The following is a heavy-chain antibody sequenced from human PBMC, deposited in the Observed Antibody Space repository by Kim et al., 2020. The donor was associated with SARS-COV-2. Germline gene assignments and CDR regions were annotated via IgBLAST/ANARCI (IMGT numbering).Heavy chain of an antibody. J-gene: IGHJ4*02. CDR2: IRSSGDPT. Sequence: GGSLRLSCLVSGFTFNNYAMNWVRQAPGQGLEWVSLIRSSGDPTYYADAVKGRFTISRDNSKNTLYLQMNSLRAEDTAIYYCAKDKGISSGWHVFDYWGKRSLVTVSS. CDR1: GFTFNNYA. CDR3: AKDKGISSGWHVFDY. D-gene: IGHD6-19*01. V-gene: IGHV3-23*01.